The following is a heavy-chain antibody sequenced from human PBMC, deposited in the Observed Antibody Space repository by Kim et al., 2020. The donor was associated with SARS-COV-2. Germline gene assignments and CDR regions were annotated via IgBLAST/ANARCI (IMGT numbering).Heavy chain of an antibody. CDR2: IIPIFGTA. J-gene: IGHJ5*02. Sequence: SVKVSCKASGGTFSSYAISWVRQAPGQGLEWMGGIIPIFGTANYAQKFQGRVTITADESTSTAYTELSSLRSEDTAVYYCARDNGYSSSWFSNNWFDPWGQGTLVTVSS. D-gene: IGHD6-13*01. CDR3: ARDNGYSSSWFSNNWFDP. V-gene: IGHV1-69*13. CDR1: GGTFSSYA.